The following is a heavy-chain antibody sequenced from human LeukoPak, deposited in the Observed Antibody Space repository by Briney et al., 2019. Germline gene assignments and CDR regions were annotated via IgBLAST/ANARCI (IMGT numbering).Heavy chain of an antibody. D-gene: IGHD3-10*01. CDR3: ARDKTVLLWFGESDY. J-gene: IGHJ4*02. Sequence: ASVKVSCKASGYTFTGYYMHWVRQAPGQGLEWMGRINPNSGGTNYAQKFQGRVTMTRDTSISTAYMELSRLRSDDTAVYYCARDKTVLLWFGESDYWGQGTLVTVSS. CDR2: INPNSGGT. CDR1: GYTFTGYY. V-gene: IGHV1-2*06.